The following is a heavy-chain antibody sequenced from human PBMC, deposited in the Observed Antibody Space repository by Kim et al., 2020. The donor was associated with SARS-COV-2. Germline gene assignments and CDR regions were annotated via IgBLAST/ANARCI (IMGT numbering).Heavy chain of an antibody. Sequence: STITSAASRKGRFTSSRDKAKNSLYLQMNSLRDEDTAGYYCARVRGGANDYWGQGTLVTVSS. CDR2: STI. D-gene: IGHD3-16*01. CDR3: ARVRGGANDY. J-gene: IGHJ4*02. V-gene: IGHV3-48*02.